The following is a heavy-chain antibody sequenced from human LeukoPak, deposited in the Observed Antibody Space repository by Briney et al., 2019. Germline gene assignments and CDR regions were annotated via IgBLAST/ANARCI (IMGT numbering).Heavy chain of an antibody. Sequence: GASVKVSCKASGYTFTSYAMNWVRQAPGQGLEWMGWINTNTGNPTYAQGFTGRFVFSLDTSVSTAYLQICSLKAEDTAVYYCAREGYYDGSKRYYGMDVWGQGTTVTVSS. CDR2: INTNTGNP. D-gene: IGHD3-22*01. V-gene: IGHV7-4-1*01. J-gene: IGHJ6*02. CDR1: GYTFTSYA. CDR3: AREGYYDGSKRYYGMDV.